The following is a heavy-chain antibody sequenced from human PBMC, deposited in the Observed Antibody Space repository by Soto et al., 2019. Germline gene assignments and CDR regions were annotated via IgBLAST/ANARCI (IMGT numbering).Heavy chain of an antibody. D-gene: IGHD1-7*01. CDR1: GESFTSTNG. CDR3: ASRDPGTSVDY. CDR2: IYRTGST. Sequence: LACAVSGESFTSTNGWTSVRQPPGQGLEWIGEIYRTGSTNYNPSLKSRVTISLDKSENQFSLKVTSLTAADTAVYYCASRDPGTSVDYWGQGTLVTVPS. V-gene: IGHV4-4*02. J-gene: IGHJ4*02.